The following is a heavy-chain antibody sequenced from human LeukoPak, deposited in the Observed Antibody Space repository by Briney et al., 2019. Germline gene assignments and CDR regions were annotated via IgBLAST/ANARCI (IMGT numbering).Heavy chain of an antibody. CDR3: ARGGTYYTSGSYLGY. Sequence: PSETLPLTCTVSGGSISTFYWSWIRQPPGKGLEWIGYIYHRGSATYNPSLKSRVAISLDTSKNQFSLKLSSVTAADTAVYYCARGGTYYTSGSYLGYWGQGTLVTVSS. CDR1: GGSISTFY. CDR2: IYHRGSA. V-gene: IGHV4-59*01. D-gene: IGHD3-10*01. J-gene: IGHJ4*02.